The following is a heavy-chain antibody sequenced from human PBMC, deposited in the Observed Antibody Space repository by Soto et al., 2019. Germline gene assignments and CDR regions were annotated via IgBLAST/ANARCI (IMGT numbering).Heavy chain of an antibody. Sequence: ASVKVSCKASGYTFTGYYMHWVRQAPGQGLEWMGWINPNSGGTNYAQKFQGWVTMARDTSISTAYMELSRLRSDDTAVYYCASSSSRIFQSGPWGQGTLVTVSS. D-gene: IGHD6-6*01. J-gene: IGHJ5*02. CDR1: GYTFTGYY. V-gene: IGHV1-2*04. CDR3: ASSSSRIFQSGP. CDR2: INPNSGGT.